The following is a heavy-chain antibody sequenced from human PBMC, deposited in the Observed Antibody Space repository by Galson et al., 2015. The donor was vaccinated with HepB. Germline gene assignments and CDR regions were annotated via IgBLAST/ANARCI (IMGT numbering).Heavy chain of an antibody. J-gene: IGHJ5*02. CDR2: ISSSGSTI. D-gene: IGHD3-3*01. CDR3: ARGAVTIFGVVIEPWFDP. V-gene: IGHV3-11*01. Sequence: SLRLSCAASGFTFSNAWMSWIRQAPGKGLEWVSYISSSGSTIYYADSVKGRFTISRDNAKNSLYLQMNSLRAEDTAVYYCARGAVTIFGVVIEPWFDPWGQGTLVTVSS. CDR1: GFTFSNAW.